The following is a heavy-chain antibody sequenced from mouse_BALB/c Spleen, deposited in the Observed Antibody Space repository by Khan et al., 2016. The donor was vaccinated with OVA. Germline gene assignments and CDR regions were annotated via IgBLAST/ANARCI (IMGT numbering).Heavy chain of an antibody. Sequence: QIQLVQSGPELKKPGETVKISCKASGHTFTNYGMNWVKQAPGKGLKWMGWINTYTGEPTYADGFNGRFAFSLETSASTAFLQINNLTNEDTATCFCAGPPYFSYVLDNWGQGTSVTVSS. V-gene: IGHV9-3-1*01. CDR3: AGPPYFSYVLDN. CDR1: GHTFTNYG. CDR2: INTYTGEP. J-gene: IGHJ4*01. D-gene: IGHD2-10*01.